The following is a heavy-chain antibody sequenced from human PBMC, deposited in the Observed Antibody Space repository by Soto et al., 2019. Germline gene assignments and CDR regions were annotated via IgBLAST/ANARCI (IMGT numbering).Heavy chain of an antibody. D-gene: IGHD2-8*02. Sequence: ASVKVSCKASGYDFTTYGLQWVRQAPGQKFEWIARLDPAHGNMKYSLKFLGRITITRDTSASTAYMELSDLRSEDTGVYYCARAQFTGTVLGGMDVWGQGTTVTVSS. J-gene: IGHJ6*02. V-gene: IGHV1-3*01. CDR1: GYDFTTYG. CDR2: LDPAHGNM. CDR3: ARAQFTGTVLGGMDV.